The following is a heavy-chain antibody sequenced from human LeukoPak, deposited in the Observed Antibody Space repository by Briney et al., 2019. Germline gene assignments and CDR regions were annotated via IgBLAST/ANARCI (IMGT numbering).Heavy chain of an antibody. CDR1: GGSITSSTYY. CDR2: ISSSGNT. Sequence: KPSETLSLTCTVSGGSITSSTYYWDWIRQPPGKGLEWIGSISSSGNTYSHPSLMSRVITSVDTSTNQFFLSLTSVTAADTAIYYCARRHHDYVWENSRSNWFDPWGQGTLVTVSS. CDR3: ARRHHDYVWENSRSNWFDP. J-gene: IGHJ5*02. D-gene: IGHD3-16*02. V-gene: IGHV4-39*01.